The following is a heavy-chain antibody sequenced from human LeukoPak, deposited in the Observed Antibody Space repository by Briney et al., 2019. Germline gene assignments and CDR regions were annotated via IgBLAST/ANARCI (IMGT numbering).Heavy chain of an antibody. Sequence: SQTLSLTCTVSGGSISSGGYYWSRIRQHPGKGLEWIGYIYYSGSTNYNPSLKSRVTISVDTSKNQFSLKLSSVTAADTAVYYCARDRPDYYGSGSYYPGGFDYWGQGTLVTVSS. CDR3: ARDRPDYYGSGSYYPGGFDY. CDR2: IYYSGST. CDR1: GGSISSGGYY. D-gene: IGHD3-10*01. V-gene: IGHV4-31*03. J-gene: IGHJ4*02.